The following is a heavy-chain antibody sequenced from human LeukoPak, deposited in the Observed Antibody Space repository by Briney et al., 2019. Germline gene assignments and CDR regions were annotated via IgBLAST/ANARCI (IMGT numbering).Heavy chain of an antibody. V-gene: IGHV1-46*01. Sequence: ASVKVSCKASGGTFSSYTISWVRQAPGQGLEWKGIINPSGGSTSYAQKFQGRVTMTRDTSTSTVYMELSSLRSEDTAVYYCARVMAVAFDYWGQGTLVTVSS. CDR2: INPSGGST. J-gene: IGHJ4*02. CDR3: ARVMAVAFDY. CDR1: GGTFSSYT. D-gene: IGHD5-24*01.